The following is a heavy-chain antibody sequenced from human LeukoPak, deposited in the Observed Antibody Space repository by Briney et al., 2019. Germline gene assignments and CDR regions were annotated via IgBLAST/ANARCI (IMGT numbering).Heavy chain of an antibody. J-gene: IGHJ6*02. CDR1: GYTFTNYG. CDR2: ISAYNGNT. Sequence: ASVKVSCKASGYTFTNYGISWVRQAPGQGLEWMGWISAYNGNTNYAQKLQGRVTMTTDTSTSTAYMELRSLRSDDTAVYYCARAGIAVAGPTGYYGMDVWGQGTTVTVSS. CDR3: ARAGIAVAGPTGYYGMDV. V-gene: IGHV1-18*01. D-gene: IGHD6-19*01.